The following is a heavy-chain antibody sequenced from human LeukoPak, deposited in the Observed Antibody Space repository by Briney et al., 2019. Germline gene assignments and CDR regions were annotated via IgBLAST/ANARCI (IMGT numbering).Heavy chain of an antibody. CDR3: AKTLGFGEFGGMDV. CDR2: ITYDGTNK. V-gene: IGHV3-30*18. J-gene: IGHJ6*02. Sequence: HPGRSLTLSCTASGFDFSRYAMHWVRQTPGKGLEWVAVITYDGTNKYYADSMKGRFTISRDDSKNTLYLEMKSLRIEDTAVYYCAKTLGFGEFGGMDVWGQGTTVTVSS. D-gene: IGHD3-10*01. CDR1: GFDFSRYA.